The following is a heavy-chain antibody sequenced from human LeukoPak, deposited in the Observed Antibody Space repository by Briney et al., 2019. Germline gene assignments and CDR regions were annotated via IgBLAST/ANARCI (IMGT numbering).Heavy chain of an antibody. Sequence: KPSETLSLTCTVSGGSISSSSYYWGWIRQPPGKGLEWIGSIYYSGSTNYNPSLRSRVTISVDTSKNQFALKLSSVTAADTAVYYCARAFRMYALHNWFDPWGQGTLATVSS. CDR1: GGSISSSSYY. J-gene: IGHJ5*02. CDR3: ARAFRMYALHNWFDP. V-gene: IGHV4-39*06. CDR2: IYYSGST. D-gene: IGHD2-8*01.